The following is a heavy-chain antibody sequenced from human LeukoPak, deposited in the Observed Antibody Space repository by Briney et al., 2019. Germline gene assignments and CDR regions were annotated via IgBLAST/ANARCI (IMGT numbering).Heavy chain of an antibody. CDR2: IKQDGSEK. V-gene: IGHV3-7*03. D-gene: IGHD6-19*01. J-gene: IGHJ4*02. CDR1: GFTFSSYW. CDR3: ARDQRWLAPGIDY. Sequence: PGGSLRLSCAASGFTFSSYWMSWVRQSPGKGLEWVVNIKQDGSEKYYVDSVKGRFTVSRDNAKNSLYLQMNSLRAEDTAVYYCARDQRWLAPGIDYWGQGTLVTVSS.